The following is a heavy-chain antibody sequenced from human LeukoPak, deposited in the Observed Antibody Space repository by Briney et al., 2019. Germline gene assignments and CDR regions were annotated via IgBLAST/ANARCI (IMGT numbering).Heavy chain of an antibody. CDR2: IIPILGIA. D-gene: IGHD3-22*01. J-gene: IGHJ4*02. V-gene: IGHV1-69*04. CDR1: GGTFSSYA. CDR3: ARGYYYDSSGYHLPDY. Sequence: ASVKVSCKASGGTFSSYAISWVRQAPGQGLEWMGRIIPILGIANYAQKFQGRVTITADKSTSTAYMELSSLRSEDTAVHYCARGYYYDSSGYHLPDYWGQGTLVTVSS.